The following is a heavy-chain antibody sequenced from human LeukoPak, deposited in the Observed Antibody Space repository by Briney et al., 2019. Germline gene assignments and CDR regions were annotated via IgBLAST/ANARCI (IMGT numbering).Heavy chain of an antibody. CDR3: ARRYGGYLPFDY. CDR2: INHSGST. J-gene: IGHJ4*02. D-gene: IGHD5-12*01. Sequence: SETLSLTCAVYGGSFSGYYWSWIRQPPGKGLEWIGEINHSGSTNCNPSLKSRVTISVDTSKNQFSLKLSSVTAADTAVYYCARRYGGYLPFDYWGQGTLVTVSS. V-gene: IGHV4-34*01. CDR1: GGSFSGYY.